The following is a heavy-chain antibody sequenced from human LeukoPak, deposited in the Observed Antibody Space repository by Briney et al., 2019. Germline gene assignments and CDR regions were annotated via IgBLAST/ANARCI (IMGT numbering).Heavy chain of an antibody. CDR2: ISYDGSNK. D-gene: IGHD2-2*01. CDR3: AKGPAALRYYYYGMDV. J-gene: IGHJ6*02. CDR1: GFTFSSYG. V-gene: IGHV3-30*18. Sequence: GGSLRLSCAASGFTFSSYGMHWVRQAPGKGLEWVAVISYDGSNKYYADSVKGRFTISRDNSKNTLYLQMNSLRAEDTAVYYCAKGPAALRYYYYGMDVWGQGTTVTVSS.